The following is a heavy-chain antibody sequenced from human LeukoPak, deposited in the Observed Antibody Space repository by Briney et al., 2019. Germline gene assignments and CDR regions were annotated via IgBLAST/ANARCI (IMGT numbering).Heavy chain of an antibody. CDR2: IYHNGDT. Sequence: PSETLSLTCIVSGGSIISGDYYWSWIRQPPGKGLEWIGYIYHNGDTYYNPSLKSRVSISVATSKNQFSLKLSSVTAADTAVYYCARAGVVPAAINRAFDIWGQGSVVTVSS. D-gene: IGHD2-2*02. CDR3: ARAGVVPAAINRAFDI. V-gene: IGHV4-30-4*08. CDR1: GGSIISGDYY. J-gene: IGHJ3*02.